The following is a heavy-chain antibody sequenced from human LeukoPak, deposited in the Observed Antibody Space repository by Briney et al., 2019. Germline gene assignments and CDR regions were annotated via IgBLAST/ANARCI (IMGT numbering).Heavy chain of an antibody. Sequence: SETLSLTCTVSGGSISSSCYYWGWIRQPPGKGLEWIGSIYYSGSTYYNPSLKSRVTISVDTSKNQFSLKLSSVTAADTAVYYCARDRFRDWGQGTLVAVSS. CDR2: IYYSGST. D-gene: IGHD3-10*01. CDR3: ARDRFRD. CDR1: GGSISSSCYY. J-gene: IGHJ4*02. V-gene: IGHV4-39*07.